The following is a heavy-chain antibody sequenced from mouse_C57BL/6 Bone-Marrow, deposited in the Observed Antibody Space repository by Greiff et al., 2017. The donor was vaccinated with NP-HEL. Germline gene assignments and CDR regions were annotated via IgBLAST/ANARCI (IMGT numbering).Heavy chain of an antibody. CDR2: IDPETGGT. V-gene: IGHV1-15*01. D-gene: IGHD2-3*01. CDR3: TRKGDDSYLFAY. J-gene: IGHJ3*01. CDR1: GYTFTDYE. Sequence: VQLQQSGAELVRPGASVTLSCKASGYTFTDYEMHWVQQTPVHGLAWIGAIDPETGGTAYNQKFKGKAILTADKSSSTAYMELRSLTSEDSAVYYCTRKGDDSYLFAYWGQGTLVTVSA.